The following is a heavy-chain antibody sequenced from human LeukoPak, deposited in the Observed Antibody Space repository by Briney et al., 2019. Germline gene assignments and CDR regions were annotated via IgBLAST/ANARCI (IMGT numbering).Heavy chain of an antibody. J-gene: IGHJ5*02. V-gene: IGHV4-59*01. CDR2: IYYSGST. CDR3: ARVDFWSGYYVSNWFDP. CDR1: GGSISSYY. Sequence: SETLSLTCTVSGGSISSYYWSWIRQPPGKGLEWIGYIYYSGSTNYNPSLKSRVTISVDTSKNQFSLKLSSVTAADTAVYYCARVDFWSGYYVSNWFDPWGQGTLVTVSS. D-gene: IGHD3-3*01.